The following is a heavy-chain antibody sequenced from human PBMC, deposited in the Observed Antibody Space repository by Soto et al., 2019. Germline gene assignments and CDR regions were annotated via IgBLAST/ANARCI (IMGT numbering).Heavy chain of an antibody. CDR2: ISAYNGNT. V-gene: IGHV1-18*01. D-gene: IGHD2-15*01. Sequence: GFPVKSDGKGAGYACTSHWMIWVRQAPGQGLEWMGWISAYNGNTTYAQKLQGRVTMTTDTSTSTAYMELRSLRSDDTSVYYCVVAVQPYYFDSCGQGTLVTVSS. J-gene: IGHJ4*02. CDR3: VVAVQPYYFDS. CDR1: GYACTSHW.